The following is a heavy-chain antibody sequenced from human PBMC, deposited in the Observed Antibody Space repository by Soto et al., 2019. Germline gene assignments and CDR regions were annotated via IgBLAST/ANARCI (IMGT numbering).Heavy chain of an antibody. J-gene: IGHJ4*02. CDR2: ISNEGSIQ. V-gene: IGHV3-30*18. D-gene: IGHD3-16*01. CDR1: GFSFSSYG. CDR3: AKEGGTLGTSASYGFDY. Sequence: QVQLVESGGGVVQPGGSLRLSCAASGFSFSSYGIHWVRQAPGKGLEWVAVISNEGSIQYYADSVKGRFTISRDNSENTLFLQMNSLRGEDTAVYYCAKEGGTLGTSASYGFDYWGQGSRVTVSS.